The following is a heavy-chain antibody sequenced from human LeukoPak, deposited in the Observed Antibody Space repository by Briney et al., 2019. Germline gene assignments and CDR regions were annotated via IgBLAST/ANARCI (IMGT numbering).Heavy chain of an antibody. J-gene: IGHJ6*03. CDR3: ARVSGSYYSYYYYYYMDV. CDR2: IKQDGSEK. CDR1: GFTFSNYW. Sequence: PGGSLRLSCAPSGFTFSNYWMSWVRQAPGKGLESVANIKQDGSEKYYVESVKGRFTIPRDNAKNSLYLQMNSLRAEDTAVYYCARVSGSYYSYYYYYYMDVWGKGTTVTVSS. V-gene: IGHV3-7*01. D-gene: IGHD1-26*01.